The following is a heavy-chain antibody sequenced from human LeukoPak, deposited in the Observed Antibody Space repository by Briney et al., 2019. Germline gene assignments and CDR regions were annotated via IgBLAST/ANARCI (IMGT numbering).Heavy chain of an antibody. CDR1: GFAVSANY. D-gene: IGHD6-6*01. J-gene: IGHJ6*02. CDR2: IYSAGST. CDR3: ARSEYRGASHGMDV. V-gene: IGHV3-66*01. Sequence: GGSLRLSCAASGFAVSANYMSWVRQAPGKGLDWVSVIYSAGSTDYAESVKGRFTISRDNSKNTLYLQMNSLRAEDTAVYYCARSEYRGASHGMDVWGQGTTVIVSS.